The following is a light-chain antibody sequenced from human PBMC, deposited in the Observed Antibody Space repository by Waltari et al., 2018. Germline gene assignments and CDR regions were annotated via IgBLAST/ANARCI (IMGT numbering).Light chain of an antibody. CDR1: DSDVGAYNF. V-gene: IGLV2-14*01. CDR3: SSYTTSNAPGV. Sequence: QSALTQPASVPGSPGQSITISCTGTDSDVGAYNFVSWYRQHPGKAPHLIIYEVSERPTGSSDRCSGAKSDNAASLTIAGLQADDEAVYYCSSYTTSNAPGVFGTGTKVTVL. CDR2: EVS. J-gene: IGLJ1*01.